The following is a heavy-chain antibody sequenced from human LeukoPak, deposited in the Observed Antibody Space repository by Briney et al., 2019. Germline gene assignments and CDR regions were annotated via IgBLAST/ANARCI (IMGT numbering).Heavy chain of an antibody. CDR2: ISSSSSYI. J-gene: IGHJ4*02. D-gene: IGHD1-26*01. CDR3: ARGVGVVFDY. CDR1: GFTFSSYG. Sequence: GGSLRLPCAASGFTFSSYGMNWVRQAPGKGLEWVSSISSSSSYIYYADSVKGRFTISRDNAKNSLYLQMNSLRAEDTAVYYCARGVGVVFDYWGQGTLVTVSS. V-gene: IGHV3-21*01.